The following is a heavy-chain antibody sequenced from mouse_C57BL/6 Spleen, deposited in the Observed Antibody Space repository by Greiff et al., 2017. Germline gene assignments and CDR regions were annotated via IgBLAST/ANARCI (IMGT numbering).Heavy chain of an antibody. CDR3: AVSSNGSRDY. J-gene: IGHJ4*01. Sequence: QLQASGAELASPGASVTLSCQASGYTFPDHLMNWVKKRPGQGLEWIGRIYPVSCETNYNQKFMGKATFYVDRSSSTVYMVWNSLTSEDPAVDYWAVSSNGSRDYWGQGTSVTGSS. CDR1: GYTFPDHL. CDR2: IYPVSCET. V-gene: IGHV1-11*01. D-gene: IGHD1-1*01.